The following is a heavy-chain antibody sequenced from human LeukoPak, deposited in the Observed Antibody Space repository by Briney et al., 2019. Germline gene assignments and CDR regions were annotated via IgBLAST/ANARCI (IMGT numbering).Heavy chain of an antibody. CDR2: ICSGGST. CDR3: ARSGYYYGSGSHFDY. J-gene: IGHJ4*02. Sequence: GGSLRLSCAASGFTVSSNYMSWGGQAPGKGLEWGSVICSGGSTYYADSVKGRFTISRDNPKTPLSLQMNSLRAEGPAVYYCARSGYYYGSGSHFDYWGQGTLVTVSS. D-gene: IGHD3-10*01. CDR1: GFTVSSNY. V-gene: IGHV3-53*01.